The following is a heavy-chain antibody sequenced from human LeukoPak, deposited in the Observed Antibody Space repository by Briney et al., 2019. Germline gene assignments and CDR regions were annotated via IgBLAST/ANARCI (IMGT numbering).Heavy chain of an antibody. D-gene: IGHD2/OR15-2a*01. Sequence: GGSLTLSCVRSVFTYSNQCMHWARQARGKGPVWVSRIDQAGSTTGCADSAKGQFTISRDSAKNLLYLQMNALRSDDTAVYYFAKDLSCNTAHRWGQGTLVTVSS. V-gene: IGHV3-74*01. CDR1: VFTYSNQC. CDR3: AKDLSCNTAHR. J-gene: IGHJ5*02. CDR2: IDQAGSTT.